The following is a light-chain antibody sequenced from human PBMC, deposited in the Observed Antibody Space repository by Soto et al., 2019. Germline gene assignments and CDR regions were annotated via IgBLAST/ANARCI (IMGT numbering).Light chain of an antibody. CDR1: QGISSY. J-gene: IGKJ3*01. V-gene: IGKV1-8*01. CDR2: AAP. Sequence: AIRMTQSPSSFSASTGDRVTITCRASQGISSYVAWYQQKPGKAPKLLIYAAPTLQSGVPSRFSGSGSGTDFTLTISCLQSEDFATYYCQQYYSYPLTFGPGTKVDIK. CDR3: QQYYSYPLT.